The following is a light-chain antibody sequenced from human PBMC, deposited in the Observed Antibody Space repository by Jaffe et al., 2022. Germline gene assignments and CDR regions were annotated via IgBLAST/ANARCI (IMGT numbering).Light chain of an antibody. CDR1: NIGSKS. CDR3: QVWDSSSDHLNWV. V-gene: IGLV3-21*04. J-gene: IGLJ3*02. Sequence: SYVLTQPPSVSVAPGKTARITCGGNNIGSKSVHWYQQKPGQAPVLVIYYDSDRPSGIPERFSGSNSGNTATLTISRVEAGDEADYYCQVWDSSSDHLNWVFGGGTKLTVL. CDR2: YDS.